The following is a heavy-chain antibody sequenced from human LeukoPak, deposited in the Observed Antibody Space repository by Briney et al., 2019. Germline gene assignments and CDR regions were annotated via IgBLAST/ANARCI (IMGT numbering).Heavy chain of an antibody. D-gene: IGHD4-17*01. CDR3: ARGGRRNYGDYEVWFDR. J-gene: IGHJ5*02. V-gene: IGHV4-34*01. Sequence: SETLSLTCAVYGGSFSGYYWSWIRQPPGKGLEWIGEINHSGSTNYNPSLKSRVTISVDTSKKQFSLKLSSVTAADTAVYYCARGGRRNYGDYEVWFDRWGQGTLVTVSS. CDR2: INHSGST. CDR1: GGSFSGYY.